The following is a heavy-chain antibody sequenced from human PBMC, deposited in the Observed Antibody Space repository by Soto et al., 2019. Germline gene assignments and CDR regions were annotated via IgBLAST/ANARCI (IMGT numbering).Heavy chain of an antibody. J-gene: IGHJ4*02. CDR1: GFTFRSFA. V-gene: IGHV3-30*04. CDR2: VSFDGRNK. Sequence: QVQLVESGGGVVQPGRSLRLSCTASGFTFRSFAMPWVRQAPGKGLEWLALVSFDGRNKYYADSVKGRFTISRDNSNSTVFLQMTGLRSEDTGVYYCARPAGPFDYWGQGTVVTVSS. CDR3: ARPAGPFDY.